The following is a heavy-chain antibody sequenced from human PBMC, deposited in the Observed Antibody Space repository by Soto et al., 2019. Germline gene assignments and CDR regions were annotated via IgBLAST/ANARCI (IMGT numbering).Heavy chain of an antibody. V-gene: IGHV3-74*01. J-gene: IGHJ4*02. Sequence: EVQLVESGGGVVQPGGSLRLSCAASGFSFSTWMHWVRQAPGKGLEWISRINSDGSSISYADSVKGRFTVSRDNAKKTLYLQIHSLTAEDTAVYYCTRGASGYGNFDYWGQGVLLTVSS. CDR1: GFSFSTW. D-gene: IGHD5-12*01. CDR3: TRGASGYGNFDY. CDR2: INSDGSSI.